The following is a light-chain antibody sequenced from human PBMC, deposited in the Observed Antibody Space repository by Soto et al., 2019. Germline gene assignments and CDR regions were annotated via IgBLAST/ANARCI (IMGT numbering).Light chain of an antibody. CDR2: GAS. Sequence: IVMTQSPATLSVSPGERATLSCRASQSVSSNLAWYQQKPGQAPRLLIYGASTRATGIPARFSGSGSGTEFTLSIGSLQSEDFAVYYCQHYSKWPYAFGQGTKVDI. CDR1: QSVSSN. V-gene: IGKV3-15*01. J-gene: IGKJ2*01. CDR3: QHYSKWPYA.